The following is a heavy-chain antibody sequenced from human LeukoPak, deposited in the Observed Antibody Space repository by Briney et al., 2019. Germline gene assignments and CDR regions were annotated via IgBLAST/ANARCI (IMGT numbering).Heavy chain of an antibody. J-gene: IGHJ4*02. Sequence: SETLSLTCTVSGGSISSYYWSWIRQPPGKGLEWIGYIYYSGSTNYNPSLKSRVTISVDTSKNQFSLKLSSVTAADTAVYYCAKAGRGYSFGYYFDYWGQGTLVTVSS. CDR1: GGSISSYY. D-gene: IGHD5-18*01. CDR3: AKAGRGYSFGYYFDY. V-gene: IGHV4-59*01. CDR2: IYYSGST.